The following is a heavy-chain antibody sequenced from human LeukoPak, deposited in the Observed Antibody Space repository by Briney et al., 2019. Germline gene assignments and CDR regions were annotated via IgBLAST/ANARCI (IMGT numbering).Heavy chain of an antibody. J-gene: IGHJ6*03. CDR2: INYSRST. D-gene: IGHD6-6*01. CDR1: GGSISSYY. V-gene: IGHV4-59*01. CDR3: ARGGSSFFYYYYMDV. Sequence: SETLSLTCTVSGGSISSYYWSWIRQPPGKGLEWIGYINYSRSTNYNPSLKSRVTISVDTSKNQFSLKLSSVTAADTAVYYCARGGSSFFYYYYMDVWGKGTTVTVSS.